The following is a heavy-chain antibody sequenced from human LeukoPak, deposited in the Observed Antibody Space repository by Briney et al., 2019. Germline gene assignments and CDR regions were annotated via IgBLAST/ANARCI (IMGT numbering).Heavy chain of an antibody. J-gene: IGHJ4*02. Sequence: GRSLRLSCAASGFTFDDYAMHWVRQAPGKGLEWVSGISWNSGRIVYADSVKGRFTIPRANATNSLYLQMNSLRAEDTALYYCAKDSVDSSSWYFDYWGQGTLVTVSS. CDR2: ISWNSGRI. CDR1: GFTFDDYA. V-gene: IGHV3-9*01. CDR3: AKDSVDSSSWYFDY. D-gene: IGHD6-13*01.